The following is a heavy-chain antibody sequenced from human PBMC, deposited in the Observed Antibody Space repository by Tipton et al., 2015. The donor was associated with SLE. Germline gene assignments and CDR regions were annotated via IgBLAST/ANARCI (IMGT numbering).Heavy chain of an antibody. CDR3: ARGRVDDIWGSYCPTSLDY. CDR1: GESVSGYF. V-gene: IGHV4-34*01. D-gene: IGHD3-16*01. Sequence: TLSLTCDVSGESVSGYFWTWIRQPPGKGLEWIGDIHDNADVYHNASLKSRVTMSVDPSKNHLSLQLSAVTAADTAIYYCARGRVDDIWGSYCPTSLDYWGQGTLFIVSS. CDR2: IHDNADV. J-gene: IGHJ4*02.